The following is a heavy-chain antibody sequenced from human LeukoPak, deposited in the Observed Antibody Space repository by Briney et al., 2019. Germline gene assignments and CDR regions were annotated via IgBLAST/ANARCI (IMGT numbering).Heavy chain of an antibody. CDR3: ARSRGYYYDSSGYLNYFDY. D-gene: IGHD3-22*01. V-gene: IGHV1-18*01. CDR1: GYTLTSYG. CDR2: ISPYNANT. Sequence: ASVKVSCKASGYTLTSYGISWVRRAPGQGLEWVGWISPYNANTNYAQKLQGRVTMTTDTSTSTAYMELRSLRSDDTAVYYCARSRGYYYDSSGYLNYFDYWGQGTLVTVSS. J-gene: IGHJ4*02.